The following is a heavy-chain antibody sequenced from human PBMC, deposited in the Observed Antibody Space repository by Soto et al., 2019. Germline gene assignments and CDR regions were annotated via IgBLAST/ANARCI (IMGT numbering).Heavy chain of an antibody. V-gene: IGHV1-3*01. CDR1: GYTFTNYA. J-gene: IGHJ4*02. D-gene: IGHD2-15*01. CDR3: ARGGGTSPFDY. Sequence: GASVKVSCKASGYTFTNYAIHWVHQAPGQRLEWMGWINGGNGNTKYSQNFQGRVTITRDTSASTAYMELSSLRSEDTAVYYCARGGGTSPFDYWGQGTLVTVSS. CDR2: INGGNGNT.